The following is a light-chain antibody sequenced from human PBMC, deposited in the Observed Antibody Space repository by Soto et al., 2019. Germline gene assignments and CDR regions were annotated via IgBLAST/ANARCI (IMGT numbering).Light chain of an antibody. CDR3: SSYTTGSSYV. CDR1: SSDVGGYDY. J-gene: IGLJ1*01. Sequence: QSVLTQPASVSGSPGQSVTISCIGTSSDVGGYDYVSWYQQYPGKAPKLMISDVGDRPSGVSNRFSVSKSGNTASLTISGLQAEDEADYYCSSYTTGSSYVFGTGTKVTVL. CDR2: DVG. V-gene: IGLV2-14*01.